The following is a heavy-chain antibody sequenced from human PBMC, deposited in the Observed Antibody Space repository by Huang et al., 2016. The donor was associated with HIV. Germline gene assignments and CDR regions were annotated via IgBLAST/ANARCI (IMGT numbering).Heavy chain of an antibody. D-gene: IGHD1-26*01. J-gene: IGHJ5*02. V-gene: IGHV6-1*01. CDR2: TYYRSNWYN. CDR3: ARGWGRGFDP. Sequence: QVQLQQSGPGLVKPSQTLSLTCAISGDSVSRNSAAWNWIRQSPPRGIEWLGRTYYRSNWYNDYAVSGKSRITINPDTSKTHFSLQLNSVTPEDTAVYYCARGWGRGFDPWGQGTLVTVSS. CDR1: GDSVSRNSAA.